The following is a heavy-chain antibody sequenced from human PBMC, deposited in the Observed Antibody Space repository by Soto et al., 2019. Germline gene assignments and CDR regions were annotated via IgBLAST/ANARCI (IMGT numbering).Heavy chain of an antibody. Sequence: GESLKISCKGSGYSFTSYWIGWVRQMPGKGLEWMGIIYPGDSDTRYSPSFQGQVTISADKSISTAYLQWSSLKASDTAMYYCARRGYCSGGSCSDDYYYYYMDVWGKRTTVTVSS. CDR3: ARRGYCSGGSCSDDYYYYYMDV. J-gene: IGHJ6*03. D-gene: IGHD2-15*01. CDR1: GYSFTSYW. CDR2: IYPGDSDT. V-gene: IGHV5-51*01.